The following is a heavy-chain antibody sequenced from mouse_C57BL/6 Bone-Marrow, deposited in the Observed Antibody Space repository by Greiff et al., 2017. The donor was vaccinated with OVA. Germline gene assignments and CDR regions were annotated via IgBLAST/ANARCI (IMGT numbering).Heavy chain of an antibody. V-gene: IGHV1-64*01. J-gene: IGHJ3*01. CDR3: AKGIYYGNYEWFAY. Sequence: VQLQQPGAELVKPGASVKLSCKASGYTFTSYWMHWVKQRPGQGLEWIGMIHPNSGSTNYNEKFKSKATLTVDKSSSTAYMQLSSLTSEDSAVYYCAKGIYYGNYEWFAYWGQGTLVTVSA. D-gene: IGHD2-1*01. CDR1: GYTFTSYW. CDR2: IHPNSGST.